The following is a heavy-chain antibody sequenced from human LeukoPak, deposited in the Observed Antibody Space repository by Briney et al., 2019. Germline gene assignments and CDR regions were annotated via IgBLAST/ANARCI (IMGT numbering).Heavy chain of an antibody. V-gene: IGHV4-59*01. CDR1: GGSISTYY. CDR3: ARSQNYYGSGDY. Sequence: PSETLSLTCTVSGGSISTYYGNWIRQAPGKGLEWIGYIYYSGSTNYNPSLEGRVTILVDTSRNHFSVKLSSVTAADTAVYYCARSQNYYGSGDYWSQGTLVTVSS. D-gene: IGHD3-10*01. CDR2: IYYSGST. J-gene: IGHJ4*02.